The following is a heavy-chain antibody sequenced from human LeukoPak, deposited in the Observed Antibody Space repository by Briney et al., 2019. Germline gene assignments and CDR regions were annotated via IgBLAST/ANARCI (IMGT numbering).Heavy chain of an antibody. CDR2: IYYSGST. J-gene: IGHJ3*02. CDR1: DDSISDYY. Sequence: PSETLSLTCTVSDDSISDYYRGWIRQPPGKGLEWIGYIYYSGSTNYNPSLKSRVTISVDTSKNQFSLKLSSVTAADTAVYYCARQRGYSYDDDAFDIWGQGTMVTVSS. D-gene: IGHD5-18*01. CDR3: ARQRGYSYDDDAFDI. V-gene: IGHV4-59*08.